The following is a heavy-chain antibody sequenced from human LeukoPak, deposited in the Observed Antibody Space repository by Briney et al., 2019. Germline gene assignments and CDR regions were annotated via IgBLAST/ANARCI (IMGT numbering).Heavy chain of an antibody. Sequence: SVKVSCKASGGTFSSYAISWVRQAPGQGLEWMGGIIPIFGTANYAQKFQGRVTITTDESTSTAYMELSSLRSEDTAVYYCAAGVPPAIVDGLGGFLYDYWGQGTLVTVSS. D-gene: IGHD2-2*02. CDR1: GGTFSSYA. V-gene: IGHV1-69*05. CDR3: AAGVPPAIVDGLGGFLYDY. J-gene: IGHJ4*02. CDR2: IIPIFGTA.